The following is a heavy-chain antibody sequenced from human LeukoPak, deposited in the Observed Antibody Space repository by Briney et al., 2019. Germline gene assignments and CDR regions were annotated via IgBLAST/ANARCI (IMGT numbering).Heavy chain of an antibody. V-gene: IGHV1-2*02. D-gene: IGHD3-9*01. Sequence: ASVKVSCKASGYTFTGYYMHWVRQAPGQGLEWMGWINPNSGGTNYAQKFQGRVTMTRDTSISTAYMELSRLRSDDTAVYYCARGPRLRYFELNWFDPWGQGTLVTVSS. CDR3: ARGPRLRYFELNWFDP. J-gene: IGHJ5*02. CDR2: INPNSGGT. CDR1: GYTFTGYY.